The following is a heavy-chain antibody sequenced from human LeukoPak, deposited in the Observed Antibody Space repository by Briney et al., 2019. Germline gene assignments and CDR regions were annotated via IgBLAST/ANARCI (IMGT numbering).Heavy chain of an antibody. Sequence: GGSLRLSCAASGFTFSSYAMHWVRQAPGKGLEWVAVISYDGSNKYYADSVKGRFTISRDNSKNTLYLQMNSLRAEDTAVYYCARDASPWELPPSDAFDIWGQGTMVTVSS. J-gene: IGHJ3*02. V-gene: IGHV3-30-3*01. D-gene: IGHD1-26*01. CDR3: ARDASPWELPPSDAFDI. CDR2: ISYDGSNK. CDR1: GFTFSSYA.